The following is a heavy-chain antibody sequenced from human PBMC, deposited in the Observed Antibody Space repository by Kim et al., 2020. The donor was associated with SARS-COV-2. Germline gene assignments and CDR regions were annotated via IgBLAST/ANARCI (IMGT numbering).Heavy chain of an antibody. V-gene: IGHV3-30*18. CDR1: GFTFSSYG. CDR2: ISYDGSNK. J-gene: IGHJ6*02. D-gene: IGHD4-17*01. Sequence: GGSLRLSYAASGFTFSSYGMHWVRQAPGKGLEWVAVISYDGSNKYYADSVKGRFTISRDNSKNTLYLQMNSLRAEDTAVYYCAKSAGDYGDYYYYYGMDVWGQGTTVTVSS. CDR3: AKSAGDYGDYYYYYGMDV.